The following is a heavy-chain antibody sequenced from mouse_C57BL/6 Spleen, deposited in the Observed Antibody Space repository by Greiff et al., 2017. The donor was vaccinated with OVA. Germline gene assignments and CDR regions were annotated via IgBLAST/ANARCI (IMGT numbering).Heavy chain of an antibody. CDR2: IDPNSGGT. CDR3: GSLGAWFAC. CDR1: GYTFTSYG. V-gene: IGHV1-72*01. J-gene: IGHJ3*01. Sequence: QVQLQQSGAELVKPGASVTLSCKASGYTFTSYGMHWVKQRPGRGLEWIGGIDPNSGGTNYNQKFKGKAILTVDKPSSTAYMQLRSLTSEDSAVYYSGSLGAWFACWGQGALVTVAA.